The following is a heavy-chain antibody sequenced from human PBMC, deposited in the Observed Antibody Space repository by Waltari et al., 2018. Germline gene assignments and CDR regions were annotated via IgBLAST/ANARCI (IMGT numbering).Heavy chain of an antibody. CDR2: IYHSGST. CDR1: GYSISSGYY. D-gene: IGHD6-6*01. Sequence: QVQLQESGPGLVKPSETLSLTCAVSGYSISSGYYWGWIRQPPGKGLEWIGSIYHSGSTYYTPSLKRRFTISVDTSKNQFSLKLSSVTAADTAVYYCARLPAVIAARDWYFDLWGRGTLVTVSS. J-gene: IGHJ2*01. V-gene: IGHV4-38-2*01. CDR3: ARLPAVIAARDWYFDL.